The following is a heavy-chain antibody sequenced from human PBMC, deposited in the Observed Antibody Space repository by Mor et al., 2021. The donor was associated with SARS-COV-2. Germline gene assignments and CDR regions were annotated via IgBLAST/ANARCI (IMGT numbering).Heavy chain of an antibody. CDR2: ISSNGGST. Sequence: GLEYVSAISSNGGSTYYANSVKGRFTISRDNSKNTLYLQMGSLRAEDMAVYYCARAPPIGYCSSTSCFLYYYYGMDVW. CDR3: ARAPPIGYCSSTSCFLYYYYGMDV. V-gene: IGHV3-64*01. J-gene: IGHJ6*01. D-gene: IGHD2-2*01.